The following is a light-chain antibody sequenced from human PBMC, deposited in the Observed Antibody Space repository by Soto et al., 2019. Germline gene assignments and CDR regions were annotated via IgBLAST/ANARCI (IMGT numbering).Light chain of an antibody. CDR1: QSVSSY. Sequence: SLSPGARATLSCRASQSVSSYLAWYQQKPGQAPRLLIYDASDRATGIPGRFSGSGSGTDFTLTISRLEPEDFAVYYCQQYGSSGTFGQGTKVDIK. J-gene: IGKJ1*01. CDR2: DAS. CDR3: QQYGSSGT. V-gene: IGKV3-20*01.